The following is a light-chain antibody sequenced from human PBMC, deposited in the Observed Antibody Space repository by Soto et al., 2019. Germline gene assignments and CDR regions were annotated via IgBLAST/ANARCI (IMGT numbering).Light chain of an antibody. CDR2: SAS. CDR1: QGIGKS. CDR3: QKYIFAPFT. Sequence: DIQMTQSPSSLSASVGDRVTITCRASQGIGKSLAWFQQRPGKPPKLLIHSASTLYSGVPSRFSGSGSGTDFTLTISSLQPEDFAVYFCQKYIFAPFTFGPGTRVDI. J-gene: IGKJ3*01. V-gene: IGKV1-27*01.